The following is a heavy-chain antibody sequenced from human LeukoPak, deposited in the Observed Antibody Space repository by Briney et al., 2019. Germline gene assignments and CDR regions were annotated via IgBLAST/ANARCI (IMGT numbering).Heavy chain of an antibody. CDR3: ARGGYSSGWYYFDY. CDR2: INPNSGGT. D-gene: IGHD6-19*01. J-gene: IGHJ4*02. V-gene: IGHV1-2*02. Sequence: VSVKVSCKASGYTFTGYYMHWVRQAPGQGLEWMGWINPNSGGTNYAQKFQGRVTMTRDTSISTAFMELSRLRSDDTAVYYCARGGYSSGWYYFDYWGQGTLVTVSS. CDR1: GYTFTGYY.